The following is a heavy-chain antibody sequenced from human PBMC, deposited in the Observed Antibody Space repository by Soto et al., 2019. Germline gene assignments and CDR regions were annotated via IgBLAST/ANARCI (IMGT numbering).Heavy chain of an antibody. CDR1: GGSFSGYY. V-gene: IGHV4-34*01. CDR2: INHSGST. CDR3: ARRTIFGVVTGLDY. D-gene: IGHD3-3*01. J-gene: IGHJ4*02. Sequence: SETLSLTCAVYGGSFSGYYWSWIRQPPGKGLEWIGEINHSGSTTYNPSLKSRVTISVDTSKNQFSLKLSSVTAADTAVYYCARRTIFGVVTGLDYWGQGTLVTVSS.